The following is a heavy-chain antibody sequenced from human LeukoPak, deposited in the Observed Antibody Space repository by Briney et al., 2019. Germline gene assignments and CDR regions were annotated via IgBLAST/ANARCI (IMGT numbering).Heavy chain of an antibody. J-gene: IGHJ4*02. Sequence: GKGLEWVSGISGGGSSTYYADSVKGRFTISRDKSKNTLYLQMSSLRAEDTAVYYCARGGDYWGQGTLVTVSS. D-gene: IGHD3-16*01. CDR3: ARGGDY. V-gene: IGHV3-23*01. CDR2: ISGGGSST.